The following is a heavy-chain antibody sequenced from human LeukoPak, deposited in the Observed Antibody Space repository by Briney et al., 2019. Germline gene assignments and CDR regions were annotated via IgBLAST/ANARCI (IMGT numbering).Heavy chain of an antibody. V-gene: IGHV1-69*05. J-gene: IGHJ6*03. D-gene: IGHD5-18*01. CDR1: GGTFSNYA. CDR2: IIPIFGTA. Sequence: SVTVSFKASGGTFSNYAISWVRQAPGQGLEWMGGIIPIFGTANYAQKFQGRVTITTDESTSTAYMELSSLRSEDTAVYYCAREARGYSYGSRFWFGEFNYYYMDVWGKGTTVTVSS. CDR3: AREARGYSYGSRFWFGEFNYYYMDV.